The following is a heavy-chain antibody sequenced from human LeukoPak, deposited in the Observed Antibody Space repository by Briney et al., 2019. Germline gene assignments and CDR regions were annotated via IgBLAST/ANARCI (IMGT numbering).Heavy chain of an antibody. D-gene: IGHD2-2*01. CDR3: AKDTGYQPGNWFDP. Sequence: GGSLRLSCAASGFTFNDYAMHWVRQAPGKGLEWVSGISWNSGSIGYADSVKGRFTISRDNAKNSLYLQTNSLRAEDTALYYCAKDTGYQPGNWFDPWGQGTLVTVSS. CDR1: GFTFNDYA. CDR2: ISWNSGSI. J-gene: IGHJ5*02. V-gene: IGHV3-9*01.